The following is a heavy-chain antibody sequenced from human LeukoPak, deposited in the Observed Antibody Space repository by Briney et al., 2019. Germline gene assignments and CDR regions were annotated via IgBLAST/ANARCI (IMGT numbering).Heavy chain of an antibody. CDR1: GFTFNNYA. Sequence: PGGSLRLSCAASGFTFNNYAMTWVRQAPGKGLEWVSVISSGGSTYYADSVKGRFTISRDNSKNTLYLQMNSLRAEDTAVYYCAKVRAPRRFNSGSYCGCYDYWGQGTLVTVSS. D-gene: IGHD3-10*01. CDR2: ISSGGST. V-gene: IGHV3-23*01. J-gene: IGHJ4*02. CDR3: AKVRAPRRFNSGSYCGCYDY.